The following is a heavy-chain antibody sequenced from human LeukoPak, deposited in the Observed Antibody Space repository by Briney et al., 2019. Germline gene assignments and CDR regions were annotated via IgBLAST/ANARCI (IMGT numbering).Heavy chain of an antibody. CDR2: ISSSSAYI. CDR1: GVSFSTYS. D-gene: IGHD1-1*01. CDR3: ARDWNYYYMDV. J-gene: IGHJ6*03. Sequence: PGGSLRLSCAASGVSFSTYSMNWVRQAPGKGLEWVSSISSSSAYIYYADSVKGRFIISRDNAENSLYLQLNSLRAEDTAVYYCARDWNYYYMDVWGKGTTVTVSS. V-gene: IGHV3-21*01.